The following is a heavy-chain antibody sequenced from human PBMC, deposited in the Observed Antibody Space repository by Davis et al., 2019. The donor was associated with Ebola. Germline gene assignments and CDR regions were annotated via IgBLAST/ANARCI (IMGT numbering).Heavy chain of an antibody. CDR1: GFTFSDYY. J-gene: IGHJ4*02. D-gene: IGHD4-17*01. V-gene: IGHV3-11*01. CDR3: AKDRRDYGDYFDY. Sequence: GGSLRLSCAASGFTFSDYYMSWIRQAPGKGLEWVSYISSSGSTIYYADSVKGRFTISRDNSKNTLYLQMNSLRAEDTAVYYCAKDRRDYGDYFDYWGQGSLVTVSS. CDR2: ISSSGSTI.